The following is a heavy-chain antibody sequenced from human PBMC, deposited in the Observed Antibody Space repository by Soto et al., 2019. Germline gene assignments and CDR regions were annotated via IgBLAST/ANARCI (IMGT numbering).Heavy chain of an antibody. V-gene: IGHV3-33*01. Sequence: QVQLVESGGGVVQPGRSLRLSCAESGFTFSSYGMHWVRQAPGKGLEWVAVIWYDGNNKYYADSVKGRFTISRDNSKNTLFQQMNSLRVYDTAVYYFARDALIAAAGTIMDWFDPWGQGTLVTVSS. D-gene: IGHD6-13*01. CDR3: ARDALIAAAGTIMDWFDP. CDR1: GFTFSSYG. CDR2: IWYDGNNK. J-gene: IGHJ5*02.